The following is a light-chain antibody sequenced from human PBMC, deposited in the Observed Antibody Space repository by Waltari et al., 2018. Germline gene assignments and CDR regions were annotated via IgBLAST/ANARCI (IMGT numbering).Light chain of an antibody. J-gene: IGKJ4*01. CDR3: QQYNSYSLLT. V-gene: IGKV1-5*03. Sequence: DIQMTQSPYTLSPSVGDIVTITCRASQSISNWLAWYQQKPGKAPKLLIYKASTLESGVPSRFSGSGSGTEFTLTISSLQPDDFATYYCQQYNSYSLLTFGGGTKVEIK. CDR2: KAS. CDR1: QSISNW.